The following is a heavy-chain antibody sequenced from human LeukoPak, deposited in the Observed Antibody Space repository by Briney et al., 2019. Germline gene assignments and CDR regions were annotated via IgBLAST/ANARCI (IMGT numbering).Heavy chain of an antibody. V-gene: IGHV4-39*07. Sequence: SETLSLTCSVSGASVTTYPYYWTWIRQPPGKGLEWIGSVTYTGNTFYNPSLQSRVTIPIDASKNQFSMNLSSVTAADTAIYFCARTPTGFPNWFDSWGRGTPVTVSS. CDR2: VTYTGNT. D-gene: IGHD3-9*01. CDR3: ARTPTGFPNWFDS. CDR1: GASVTTYPYY. J-gene: IGHJ5*01.